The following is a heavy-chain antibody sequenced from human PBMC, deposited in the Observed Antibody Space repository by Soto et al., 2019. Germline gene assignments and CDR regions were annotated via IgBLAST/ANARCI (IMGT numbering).Heavy chain of an antibody. J-gene: IGHJ6*02. D-gene: IGHD5-12*01. CDR3: ARDISGYDLDYYYGMDV. V-gene: IGHV1-2*06. CDR2: INPNSGGT. Sequence: GASVKVSCKASGYTFTGYYMHWVRQAPGQGLEWMGRINPNSGGTNYAQKFQGRVTMTRDTSISTAYMELSRLRSDDTAVYYCARDISGYDLDYYYGMDVWGQGTSVTVSS. CDR1: GYTFTGYY.